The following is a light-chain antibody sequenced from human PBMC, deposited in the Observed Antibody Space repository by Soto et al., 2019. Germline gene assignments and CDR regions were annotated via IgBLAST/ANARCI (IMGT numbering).Light chain of an antibody. CDR2: AAS. CDR1: QSISSY. CDR3: QQSYSTPRT. V-gene: IGKV1-39*01. Sequence: DIQMTQSPASLSASVGDRVTITCRASQSISSYLSWYQQKPGKAPKLLIYAASSLQSEVPSRFSGSGSGTDFTLTISSLQPEDFATYYCQQSYSTPRTFVQGTKLEIK. J-gene: IGKJ2*02.